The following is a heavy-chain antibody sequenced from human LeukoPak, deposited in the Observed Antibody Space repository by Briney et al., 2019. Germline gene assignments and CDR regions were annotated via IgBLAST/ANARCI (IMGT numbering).Heavy chain of an antibody. CDR1: GFTFASYA. CDR2: ISSSGSST. V-gene: IGHV3-23*01. CDR3: AKDIVVVPAAIRAVATIRDY. J-gene: IGHJ4*02. Sequence: GGSLRLSCAASGFTFASYAMSWVRQAPGKGLEWVSAISSSGSSTYYADSVKGRFTISRDNSKNTLYLQMNSLRAEDTAVYYCAKDIVVVPAAIRAVATIRDYWGQGTPVTVSS. D-gene: IGHD2-2*02.